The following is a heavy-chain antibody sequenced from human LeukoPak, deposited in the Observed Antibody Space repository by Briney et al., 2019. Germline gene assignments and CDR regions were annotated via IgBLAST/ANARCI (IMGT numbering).Heavy chain of an antibody. CDR3: ARAPVWIQLRSYYYYGMDV. J-gene: IGHJ6*02. Sequence: KSSETLSLTCTVSGGSISSSSYYWGWIRQPPGKGLEWIGSIYYSGSTNYNPSLKSRVTISVDTSKNQFSLKLSSVTAADTAVYYCARAPVWIQLRSYYYYGMDVWGQGTTVTVSS. D-gene: IGHD5-18*01. CDR1: GGSISSSSYY. V-gene: IGHV4-39*07. CDR2: IYYSGST.